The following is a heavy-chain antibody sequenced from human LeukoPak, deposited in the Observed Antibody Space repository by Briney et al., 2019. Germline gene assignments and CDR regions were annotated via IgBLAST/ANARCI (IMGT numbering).Heavy chain of an antibody. Sequence: GGSLRLSCAASGFTFSSYSMNWVRQAPGKGLEWVSYISSSSTIYYADSVKGRFTISRDNAKNSLYLQMNSLRAEDTAVYYCASQLLTGTTDYWGQGTLVTVSS. J-gene: IGHJ4*02. CDR2: ISSSSTI. CDR3: ASQLLTGTTDY. V-gene: IGHV3-48*01. D-gene: IGHD1-7*01. CDR1: GFTFSSYS.